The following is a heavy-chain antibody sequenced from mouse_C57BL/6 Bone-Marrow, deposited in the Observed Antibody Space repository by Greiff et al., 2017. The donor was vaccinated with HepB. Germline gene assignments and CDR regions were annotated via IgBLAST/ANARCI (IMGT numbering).Heavy chain of an antibody. CDR3: TGDGSSSSLDY. J-gene: IGHJ2*01. V-gene: IGHV6-3*01. CDR2: IRLKSDNYAT. D-gene: IGHD1-1*01. Sequence: EVQVVESGGGLVQPGGSMKLSCVASGFTFSNYWMNWVRQSPEKGLEWVAQIRLKSDNYATHYAESVKGRFTISRDDSKSSVYLQMNNLRAEDTGIYYCTGDGSSSSLDYWGQGTTLTVSS. CDR1: GFTFSNYW.